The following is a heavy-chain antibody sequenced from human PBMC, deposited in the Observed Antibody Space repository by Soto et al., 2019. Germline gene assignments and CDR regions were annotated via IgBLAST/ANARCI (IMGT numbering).Heavy chain of an antibody. V-gene: IGHV3-15*07. CDR1: GFTFNNAW. D-gene: IGHD2-15*01. Sequence: EVQLVESGGALVKPGGSLRLSCAASGFTFNNAWMNWVRQAPGKGLEWVGRIRSKTDGGTIDYAATVKGRITISRDDSNNTQYLQINRLKTEDTAVYYSSTGYCHGGGCYGVRSFCGYWGHGTRVTVSS. CDR3: STGYCHGGGCYGVRSFCGY. CDR2: IRSKTDGGTI. J-gene: IGHJ4*01.